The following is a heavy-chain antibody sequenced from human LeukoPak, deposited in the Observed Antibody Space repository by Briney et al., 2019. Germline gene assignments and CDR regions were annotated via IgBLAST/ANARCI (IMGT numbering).Heavy chain of an antibody. Sequence: GGSLRLSCAASGSTFSSYAMSWVRQAPGKGLEWVSAISGSGGSTYYADSVKGRFTISRDNSKNTLYLQMNSLRAEDTAVYYCAKGTSITMIVVVSSGHDAFDIWGQGTMVTVSS. CDR2: ISGSGGST. CDR3: AKGTSITMIVVVSSGHDAFDI. J-gene: IGHJ3*02. CDR1: GSTFSSYA. V-gene: IGHV3-23*01. D-gene: IGHD3-22*01.